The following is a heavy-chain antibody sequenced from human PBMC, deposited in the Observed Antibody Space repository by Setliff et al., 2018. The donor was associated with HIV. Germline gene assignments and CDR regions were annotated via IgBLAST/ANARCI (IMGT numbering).Heavy chain of an antibody. V-gene: IGHV4-61*02. CDR2: IYTTGST. J-gene: IGHJ3*02. D-gene: IGHD3-22*01. CDR1: GASLTRGYYY. CDR3: ARLWAYYDSSGRTAFDI. Sequence: PSETLSLTCTVSGASLTRGYYYWSWIRQPAGKGLEWIGRIYTTGSTNYNPSLQSRVTISADTPRNHFSLRLGSVTAADTAVYYCARLWAYYDSSGRTAFDIWGQGTMVTVSS.